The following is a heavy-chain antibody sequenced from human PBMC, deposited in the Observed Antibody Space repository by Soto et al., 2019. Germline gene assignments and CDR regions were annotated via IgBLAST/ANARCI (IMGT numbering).Heavy chain of an antibody. CDR2: IWYDGSNK. CDR3: ARFADYDSSGYYPPFDY. D-gene: IGHD3-22*01. CDR1: GFTFSSYG. V-gene: IGHV3-33*01. J-gene: IGHJ4*02. Sequence: PGGSLRLPCVASGFTFSSYGMHWVRQAPGKGLEWVAVIWYDGSNKYYADSVKGRFTISRDNSKNTLYLQMNSLRAEDTAVYYCARFADYDSSGYYPPFDYWGQGTLVTVSS.